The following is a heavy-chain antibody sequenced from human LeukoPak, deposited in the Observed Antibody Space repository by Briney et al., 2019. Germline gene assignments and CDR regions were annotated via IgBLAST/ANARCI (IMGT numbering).Heavy chain of an antibody. V-gene: IGHV4-34*01. Sequence: SETLSLTCAVYGGFFSGYYWSWIRQPPGKGLEWIGEINHSGSTNYNPSLKSRVTISVDTSKSQFSLKLSSVTAADTAVYYCARGLKRQRYYYDSRGSAVRFDPWGQGTLVTVSS. J-gene: IGHJ5*02. CDR2: INHSGST. CDR3: ARGLKRQRYYYDSRGSAVRFDP. D-gene: IGHD3-22*01. CDR1: GGFFSGYY.